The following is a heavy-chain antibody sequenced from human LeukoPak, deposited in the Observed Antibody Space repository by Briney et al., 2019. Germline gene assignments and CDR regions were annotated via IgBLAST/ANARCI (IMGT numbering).Heavy chain of an antibody. CDR1: GDSVSSYDAT. CDR3: ARVSSRAFDV. CDR2: TYYRSKWGN. J-gene: IGHJ3*01. V-gene: IGHV6-1*01. Sequence: SQTLSLTCAISGDSVSSYDATWNWIRQSPWRRLEWLGRTYYRSKWGNDYAVSVKSRITINPDTSKNQFSLHLNSVTPEDTAAYYCARVSSRAFDVWGQGTMVTVSP. D-gene: IGHD6-6*01.